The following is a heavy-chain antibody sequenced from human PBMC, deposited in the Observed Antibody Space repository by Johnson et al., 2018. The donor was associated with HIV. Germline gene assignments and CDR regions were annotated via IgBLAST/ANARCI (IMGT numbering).Heavy chain of an antibody. Sequence: VQLVESGGGVVQPGRSLRLSCAASGFTFSSYAMHWVRQAPGTGLVWVSRINSDGSSTSYADSVKGRFTISRDNAKNSLYLQVNSLRDEDTAVYYCARDNLSMGAFDIWGPGTMVTVSS. CDR2: INSDGSST. CDR3: ARDNLSMGAFDI. CDR1: GFTFSSYA. J-gene: IGHJ3*02. V-gene: IGHV3-74*01. D-gene: IGHD3-16*01.